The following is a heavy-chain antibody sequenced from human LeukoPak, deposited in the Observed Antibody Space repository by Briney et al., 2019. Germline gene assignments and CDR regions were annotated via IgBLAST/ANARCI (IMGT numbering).Heavy chain of an antibody. J-gene: IGHJ4*02. D-gene: IGHD3-22*01. CDR3: ARNPHPYYYDSSGYSRYFDY. Sequence: GGSLRLSCAASGFTFSSYGMHWVRQAPGKGLEWVAVISYDGSNKYYADSVKGRFTISRDNSKNTLYLQMNSLRAEDTAVYYCARNPHPYYYDSSGYSRYFDYWGQGTLVTVSS. V-gene: IGHV3-30*03. CDR2: ISYDGSNK. CDR1: GFTFSSYG.